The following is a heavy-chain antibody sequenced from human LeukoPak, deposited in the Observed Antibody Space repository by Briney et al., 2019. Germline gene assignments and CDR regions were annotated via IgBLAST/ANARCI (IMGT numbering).Heavy chain of an antibody. CDR3: ARDRKQWLTSDAFDI. J-gene: IGHJ3*02. D-gene: IGHD6-19*01. CDR2: IYTSGST. CDR1: GGSISSGSYY. V-gene: IGHV4-61*02. Sequence: NPSETLSLTCTVSGGSISSGSYYWRWIRQPAGKGLEWIGRIYTSGSTNYNPSLKSRVTISVDTSKNQFSLKLSSVTAADTAVYYCARDRKQWLTSDAFDIWGQGTMVTVSS.